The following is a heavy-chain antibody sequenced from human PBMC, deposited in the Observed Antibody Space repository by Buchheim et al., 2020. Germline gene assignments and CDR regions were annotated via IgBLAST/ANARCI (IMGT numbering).Heavy chain of an antibody. CDR1: GFTFDDYT. CDR2: ISWGSGNI. V-gene: IGHV3-9*01. D-gene: IGHD2-2*02. Sequence: EVQLVESGGGLVQPGRSLRLSCAASGFTFDDYTMHWVRQAPGKGLEWVSGISWGSGNIGYADSVKGRFTISRDKAKKSLYLVMHSLRPDDTALYYCSKADYTSNWFDSWGQGTL. J-gene: IGHJ5*01. CDR3: SKADYTSNWFDS.